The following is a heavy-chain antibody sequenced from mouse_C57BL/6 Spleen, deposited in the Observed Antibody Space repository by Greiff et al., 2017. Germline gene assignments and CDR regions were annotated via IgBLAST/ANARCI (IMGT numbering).Heavy chain of an antibody. D-gene: IGHD1-1*01. J-gene: IGHJ3*01. CDR2: IYPRSGNT. CDR3: GRGGYYCNEAWFAY. V-gene: IGHV1-81*01. Sequence: QVQLQQSGAELARPGASVKLSCKASGYTFTSYGISWVKQRTGQGLEWIGEIYPRSGNTYYNEEIKGKATLTADKYSSTAYMGLRSLTSEDSAVFFCGRGGYYCNEAWFAYWGQGTLVTVSA. CDR1: GYTFTSYG.